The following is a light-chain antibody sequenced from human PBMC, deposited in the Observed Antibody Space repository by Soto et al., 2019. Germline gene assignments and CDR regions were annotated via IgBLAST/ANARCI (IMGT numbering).Light chain of an antibody. CDR2: GAS. CDR3: QQYGSSLPIT. Sequence: EIVLTQSPGTLSLSPGERATLSCRASQSVSSSYLAWYQQKPGQAPRLLIYGASSRATGIPDRFSGSGSGTDFTLTISRLEPEDFAVYYCQQYGSSLPITFGPGTRLAIK. J-gene: IGKJ5*01. V-gene: IGKV3-20*01. CDR1: QSVSSSY.